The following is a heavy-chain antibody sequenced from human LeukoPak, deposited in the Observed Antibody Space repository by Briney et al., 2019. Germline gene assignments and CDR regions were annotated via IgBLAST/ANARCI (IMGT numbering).Heavy chain of an antibody. Sequence: SETLSLTCTVYGRSIRSYFCGWVRQPPGKGLEWDGYIDYSGYTNYNPSLKSQDTISDVTSNNQIFLELSSVTAADRVLYYGAREPFRSLFDSWGQGTLVTVSS. CDR1: GRSIRSYF. CDR2: IDYSGYT. V-gene: IGHV4-59*12. CDR3: AREPFRSLFDS. D-gene: IGHD1-26*01. J-gene: IGHJ4*02.